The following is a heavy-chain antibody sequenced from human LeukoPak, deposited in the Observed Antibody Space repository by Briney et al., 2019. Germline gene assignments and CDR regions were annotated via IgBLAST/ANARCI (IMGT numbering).Heavy chain of an antibody. J-gene: IGHJ3*02. CDR1: GGSLSSYY. CDR2: IYTSGST. Sequence: PSETLSLTCTVSGGSLSSYYWNWIRQPAGKGLEWIGRIYTSGSTNYNPSLKSRVTMSVDTSKNQFSLKLSSVTAADTAVYYCARDKSRTYGSTDAFDIWGQGTMVTVSS. CDR3: ARDKSRTYGSTDAFDI. V-gene: IGHV4-4*07. D-gene: IGHD3-10*01.